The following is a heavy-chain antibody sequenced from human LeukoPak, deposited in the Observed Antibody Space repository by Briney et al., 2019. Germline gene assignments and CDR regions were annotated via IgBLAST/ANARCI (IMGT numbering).Heavy chain of an antibody. CDR3: ARGPPTLGYCSSTSCYGPYYYYYGMDV. V-gene: IGHV4-59*12. D-gene: IGHD2-2*01. CDR1: GGSISSYY. Sequence: SETLSLTCTVSGGSISSYYWSWIRQPPGKGLEWIGYIYYSGSTNYNPSLKSRVTISVDTSKNQFSLKLSSVTAADTAVYYCARGPPTLGYCSSTSCYGPYYYYYGMDVWGQGTTVTVSS. CDR2: IYYSGST. J-gene: IGHJ6*02.